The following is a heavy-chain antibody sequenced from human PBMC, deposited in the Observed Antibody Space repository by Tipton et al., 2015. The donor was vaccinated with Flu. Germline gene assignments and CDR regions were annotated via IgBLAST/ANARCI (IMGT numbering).Heavy chain of an antibody. CDR3: AKDSAGYPEYFQN. J-gene: IGHJ1*01. V-gene: IGHV3-23*01. CDR1: GFTFSYYA. CDR2: ITGDNYRT. D-gene: IGHD3-9*01. Sequence: SLRLSCRASGFTFSYYAMTVVRQAPGKGLEWVSAITGDNYRTYYADSVKGRLTISRDKSENTLYLQMNSLRAEDTAIYYCAKDSAGYPEYFQNWGQGTLVTVSS.